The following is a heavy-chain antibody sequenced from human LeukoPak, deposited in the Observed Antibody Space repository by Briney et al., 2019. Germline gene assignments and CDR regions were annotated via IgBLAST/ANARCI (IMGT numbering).Heavy chain of an antibody. CDR3: ARHSYYGSGSYMDV. D-gene: IGHD3-10*01. V-gene: IGHV5-51*01. J-gene: IGHJ6*03. CDR1: GYSFTNYW. Sequence: GESLKISCKGGGYSFTNYWIVWVRQMPGKGLEWMGVIYYDDSETQYSPSFQGQVTISVDKSISTVYLQWSALKASDSAIYYCARHSYYGSGSYMDVWGKGTTVTVSS. CDR2: IYYDDSET.